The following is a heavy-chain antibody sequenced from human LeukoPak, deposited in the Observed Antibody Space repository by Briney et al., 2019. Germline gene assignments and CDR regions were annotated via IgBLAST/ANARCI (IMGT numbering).Heavy chain of an antibody. J-gene: IGHJ5*02. D-gene: IGHD1-7*01. V-gene: IGHV1-2*02. CDR2: INPNSGGT. CDR1: GYTFTVYY. Sequence: AAVKVSFKASGYTFTVYYMHWVRQAPGQGVERVGWINPNSGGTNYAQKFQGRVTMTRDTSISTAYMELSRLRSDDTAVYYCARCKASNWNYDWWFDPWGQGTLVTVSS. CDR3: ARCKASNWNYDWWFDP.